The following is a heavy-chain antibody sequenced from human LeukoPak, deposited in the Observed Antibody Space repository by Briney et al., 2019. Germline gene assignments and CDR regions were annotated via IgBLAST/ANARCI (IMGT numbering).Heavy chain of an antibody. Sequence: GGSLRLSCAASGFTFSGYTIHWVRRAPGKGLEWVAVMSNDGSIKKYANSVKGRFTISRDNSKNTLYLQMDSLRAEDTAVYYCARELTIFGVVIQRYDTFDIWGQGTMVTVSS. D-gene: IGHD3-3*01. CDR1: GFTFSGYT. CDR2: MSNDGSIK. J-gene: IGHJ3*02. CDR3: ARELTIFGVVIQRYDTFDI. V-gene: IGHV3-30-3*01.